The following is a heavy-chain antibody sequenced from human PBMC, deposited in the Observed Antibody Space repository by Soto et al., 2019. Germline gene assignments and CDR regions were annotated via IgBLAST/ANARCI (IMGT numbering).Heavy chain of an antibody. D-gene: IGHD6-6*01. CDR3: AREEIAARPVDV. J-gene: IGHJ6*02. CDR2: INHSGST. Sequence: PSETLSLTCAVYGGSFSGYYWSWIRQPPGKGLEWIGEINHSGSTNYNPSLKSRVTISVDTSKNQFSLKLSSVTAADTAVYYCAREEIAARPVDVWGQGTTVTVSS. V-gene: IGHV4-34*01. CDR1: GGSFSGYY.